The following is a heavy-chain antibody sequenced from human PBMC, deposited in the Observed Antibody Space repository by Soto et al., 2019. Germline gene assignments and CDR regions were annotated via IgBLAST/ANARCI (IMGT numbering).Heavy chain of an antibody. Sequence: GASVKVSCKASGFTFASSAGQWVRQARGQRLEWIGWIVVGSGNTNYVQKFQERVTITRDMSTSTAYMELSSLRSEDTAVYYCAADENYGASFDYWGQGTLLTVSS. CDR3: AADENYGASFDY. CDR2: IVVGSGNT. V-gene: IGHV1-58*01. D-gene: IGHD3-10*01. CDR1: GFTFASSA. J-gene: IGHJ4*02.